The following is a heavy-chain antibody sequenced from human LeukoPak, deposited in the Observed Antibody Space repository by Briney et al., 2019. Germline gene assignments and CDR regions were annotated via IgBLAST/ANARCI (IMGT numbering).Heavy chain of an antibody. Sequence: GGSLRLSCAASGFTFSSYGMHWVRQAPGKGLEWVAFIRYDGSNKYYADSVKGRFTISRDNSKNTLYLQMNSLRAEDTAVYYCAKDRGGVIVIGVRGVDYWGQGTLVTVSS. J-gene: IGHJ4*02. V-gene: IGHV3-30*02. CDR2: IRYDGSNK. CDR3: AKDRGGVIVIGVRGVDY. CDR1: GFTFSSYG. D-gene: IGHD3-16*02.